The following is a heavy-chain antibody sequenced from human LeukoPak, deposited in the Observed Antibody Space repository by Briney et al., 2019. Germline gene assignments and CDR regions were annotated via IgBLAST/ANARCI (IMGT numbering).Heavy chain of an antibody. D-gene: IGHD6-19*01. J-gene: IGHJ4*02. CDR2: IYHSGST. CDR3: ARDKVISGWTYYFDY. CDR1: GGSISSSNW. Sequence: SGTLSLTCAVSGGSISSSNWWSWVRQPPGKGLGWIGEIYHSGSTNYNPSLKSRVTISVDKSKNQFSLKLSSVTAADTAVYYCARDKVISGWTYYFDYWGQGTLVTVSS. V-gene: IGHV4-4*02.